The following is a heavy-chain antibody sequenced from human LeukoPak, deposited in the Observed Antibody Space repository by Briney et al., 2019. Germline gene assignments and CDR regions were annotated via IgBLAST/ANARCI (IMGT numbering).Heavy chain of an antibody. D-gene: IGHD3-3*01. Sequence: PGGSLRLSCAASGFSFSSYAMSWVRQAPGKGLEWVSAITSSGGSAYYADSVKGRFTISRDNSKNTLYLQMNSLRAEDTAVYYCARDYPTFGVLTIFDYWGQGTLVSVSS. CDR2: ITSSGGSA. CDR3: ARDYPTFGVLTIFDY. V-gene: IGHV3-23*01. CDR1: GFSFSSYA. J-gene: IGHJ4*02.